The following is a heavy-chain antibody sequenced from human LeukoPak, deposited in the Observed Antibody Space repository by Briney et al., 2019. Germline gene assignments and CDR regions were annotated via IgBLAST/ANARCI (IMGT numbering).Heavy chain of an antibody. V-gene: IGHV4-59*01. CDR1: GGSISSYY. D-gene: IGHD6-13*01. CDR3: ARAEWGSYWYPWDY. Sequence: PSETLSLTCTVSGGSISSYYWSWIRQPPGKGLEWIGYIYYSGSANYNPSLKSRVTISVDTSKNQFSLKLSSVTAAGTAVYYCARAEWGSYWYPWDYWGQGTLVTVSS. J-gene: IGHJ4*02. CDR2: IYYSGSA.